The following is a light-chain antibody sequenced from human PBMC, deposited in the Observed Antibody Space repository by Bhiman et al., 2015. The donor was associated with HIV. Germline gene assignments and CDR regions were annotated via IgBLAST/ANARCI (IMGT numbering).Light chain of an antibody. CDR2: TNN. Sequence: QSVLTQPPSASGTPGQRVTISCSGSSSNIGSNTVNWYQQVPGTAPKLLIYTNNQRPSGVPDRFSGSKSGTSASLAISGLQSEDEADFYCQSYDSSLHVVVFGGGTELTV. CDR1: SSNIGSNT. V-gene: IGLV1-44*01. J-gene: IGLJ2*01. CDR3: QSYDSSLHVVV.